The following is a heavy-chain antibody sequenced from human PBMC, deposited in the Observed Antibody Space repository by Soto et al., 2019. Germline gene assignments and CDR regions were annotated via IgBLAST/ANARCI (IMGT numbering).Heavy chain of an antibody. CDR3: AKDRGVVPAAIDYYYGMDV. J-gene: IGHJ6*02. V-gene: IGHV3-30*18. CDR1: VFTFSSYG. Sequence: GGSLRLSCASSVFTFSSYGMHWVRHSPGKGLEWVAVISYDGSNKYYADSVKGRFTISRDNSKNTLYLQMNSLRAEDTAVYYCAKDRGVVPAAIDYYYGMDVWGQGTTVTISS. D-gene: IGHD2-2*02. CDR2: ISYDGSNK.